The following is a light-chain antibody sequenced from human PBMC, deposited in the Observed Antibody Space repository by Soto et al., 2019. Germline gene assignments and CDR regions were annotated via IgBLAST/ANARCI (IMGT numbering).Light chain of an antibody. J-gene: IGKJ1*01. V-gene: IGKV1-39*01. Sequence: DIQMTQSPSSLSASVGDRVTISCRASQTIGNFLNWYQRKSGKAPKLLIYAASSLQSGVPSRFSGSGSGTDFTLTISSLQPEDFATYYCQQSYSDAWTFGQGTKVDI. CDR1: QTIGNF. CDR2: AAS. CDR3: QQSYSDAWT.